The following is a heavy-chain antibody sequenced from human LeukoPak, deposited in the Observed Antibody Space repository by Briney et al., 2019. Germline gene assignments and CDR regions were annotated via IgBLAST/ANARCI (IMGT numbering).Heavy chain of an antibody. CDR3: AKDRGYCSSTSCAWDDY. Sequence: GGSLRLSCAASGFTFSSYAMSWVRQAPGKGLEWVSAISGSGGSTYYADSVKGRFTISRDNSKNTLYLQMNSLRAEDTAVYYCAKDRGYCSSTSCAWDDYWGQGTLVTVSS. D-gene: IGHD2-2*01. CDR2: ISGSGGST. J-gene: IGHJ4*02. CDR1: GFTFSSYA. V-gene: IGHV3-23*01.